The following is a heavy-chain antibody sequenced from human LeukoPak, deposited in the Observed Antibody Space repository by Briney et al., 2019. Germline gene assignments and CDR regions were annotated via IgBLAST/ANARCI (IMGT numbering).Heavy chain of an antibody. CDR1: GGTFSSYA. J-gene: IGHJ2*01. Sequence: GASVKVSCKASGGTFSSYAISWVRQAPGQGLEWMGRIIPILGIANYAQKFQGRVTITTDESTSTAYMELSSLRSEDTAVYYCAREGQVSNSSSSGWYFDLWGRGTLVTVSS. CDR3: AREGQVSNSSSSGWYFDL. V-gene: IGHV1-69*04. CDR2: IIPILGIA. D-gene: IGHD6-6*01.